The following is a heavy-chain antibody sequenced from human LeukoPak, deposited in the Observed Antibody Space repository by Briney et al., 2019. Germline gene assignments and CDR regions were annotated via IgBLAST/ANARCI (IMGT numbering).Heavy chain of an antibody. D-gene: IGHD6-13*01. J-gene: IGHJ5*02. CDR1: GVSISSGSFY. Sequence: SETLSLTCTVSGVSISSGSFYWSWIRQPAGKGLEWIGRIYTSGSTNYNPSLKSRVTISEDTSKNQFSLRLSSVTAADTAVYYCAATEQQLRTPWFDPWGQGTLVTVSS. CDR3: AATEQQLRTPWFDP. CDR2: IYTSGST. V-gene: IGHV4-61*02.